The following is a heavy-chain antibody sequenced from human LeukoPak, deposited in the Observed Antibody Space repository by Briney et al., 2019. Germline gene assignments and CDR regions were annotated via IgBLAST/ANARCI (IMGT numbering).Heavy chain of an antibody. CDR1: GDTFNNYI. V-gene: IGHV1-69*05. J-gene: IGHJ6*03. Sequence: GASVKVSCKASGDTFNNYIITCVRQAPGQGLEWMGGVMPLFNTPNYAQKFRGRITIITDASTHTSYMELRSLRSEDTAVYSCARVDRHHFYMDVWGKGTTVTDSS. D-gene: IGHD1-14*01. CDR3: ARVDRHHFYMDV. CDR2: VMPLFNTP.